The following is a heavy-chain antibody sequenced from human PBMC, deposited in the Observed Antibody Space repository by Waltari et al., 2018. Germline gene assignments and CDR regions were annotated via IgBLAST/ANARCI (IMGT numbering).Heavy chain of an antibody. J-gene: IGHJ4*02. CDR3: ARAGSGYYYYFDY. V-gene: IGHV4-38-2*01. Sequence: QVQLQESGPGLVKSSETLSLTCAVSGYSINNGYFWGWIRQPPGEGLEWIGSIYHSGSTYSNPSLNSRVTISVDTSKNHFSLKLSSVTAADTAVYYCARAGSGYYYYFDYWGQGALVTVSS. CDR1: GYSINNGYF. CDR2: IYHSGST. D-gene: IGHD3-22*01.